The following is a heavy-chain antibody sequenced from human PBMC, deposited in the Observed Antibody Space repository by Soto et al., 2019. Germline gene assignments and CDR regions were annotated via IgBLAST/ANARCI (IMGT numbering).Heavy chain of an antibody. CDR3: ARDHYYYGMDV. V-gene: IGHV4-31*03. CDR1: GGSISRGGYN. CDR2: IYYSRST. J-gene: IGHJ6*02. Sequence: TLSLTCTVSGGSISRGGYNLTWIRQHPGKGLECIGYIYYSRSTYYNPYTQSRVTISVDTSKNQFSLKLSSVTAADTAVYYCARDHYYYGMDVWGQGTTVT.